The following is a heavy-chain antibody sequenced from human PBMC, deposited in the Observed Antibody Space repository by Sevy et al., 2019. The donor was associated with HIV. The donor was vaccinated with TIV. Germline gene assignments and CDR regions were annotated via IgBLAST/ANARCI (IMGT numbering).Heavy chain of an antibody. D-gene: IGHD6-19*01. Sequence: GGSLRLSYVGSGFTFEDYALHWVRQAPGKGLEWVSGISWNSGSLDYADSVRGRFTIFRDNAKKTLYLQMDSLRSEDTALYHCVKTPMTEAAPFFDFWGQGTAVTVSS. V-gene: IGHV3-9*01. CDR3: VKTPMTEAAPFFDF. CDR2: ISWNSGSL. J-gene: IGHJ4*02. CDR1: GFTFEDYA.